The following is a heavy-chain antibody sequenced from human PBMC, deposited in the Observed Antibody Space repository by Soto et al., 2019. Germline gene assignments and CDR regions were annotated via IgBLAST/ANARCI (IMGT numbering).Heavy chain of an antibody. Sequence: GWSLRLSCASSVFSFSTYAMSWVRQAPGKGLKWVSSISRSGGSTYYSDSVKGRFTISRDNSKNTLYLQMNSLRGDDTALYYCAKDSSNPYDFWSGYYMADYWGQGTLVTVSS. V-gene: IGHV3-23*01. J-gene: IGHJ4*02. CDR1: VFSFSTYA. D-gene: IGHD3-3*01. CDR2: ISRSGGST. CDR3: AKDSSNPYDFWSGYYMADY.